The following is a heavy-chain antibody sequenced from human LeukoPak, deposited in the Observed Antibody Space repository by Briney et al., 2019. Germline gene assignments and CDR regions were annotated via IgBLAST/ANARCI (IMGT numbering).Heavy chain of an antibody. V-gene: IGHV1-18*01. D-gene: IGHD3-22*01. CDR1: GYTFTSYG. CDR2: ISAYNGNT. J-gene: IGHJ3*02. CDR3: ARDDTYYDSTHAFDI. Sequence: GASVKVSCKASGYTFTSYGISWVRQAPGQGLEWMGWISAYNGNTNYAQKLQGRVTMTTDTSTSTAYMELRSLRSDDTAVYYCARDDTYYDSTHAFDIWGQGTMVTVSS.